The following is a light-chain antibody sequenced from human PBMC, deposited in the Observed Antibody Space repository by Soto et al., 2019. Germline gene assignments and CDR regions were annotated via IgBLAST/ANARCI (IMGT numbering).Light chain of an antibody. CDR3: QSYDSSLSGWV. J-gene: IGLJ3*02. CDR2: GNS. CDR1: SSNIGEGYD. Sequence: QPVLTQPPSVSGAPGQRVTISCTGSSSNIGEGYDVHWNQQLPGTAPKLLIYGNSNRPSGVPDRFSGPKSGTSASLAITGLQAEDEADYYCQSYDSSLSGWVFGGGTKVTVL. V-gene: IGLV1-40*01.